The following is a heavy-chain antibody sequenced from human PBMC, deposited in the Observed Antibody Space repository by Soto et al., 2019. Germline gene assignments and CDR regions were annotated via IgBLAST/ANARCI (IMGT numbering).Heavy chain of an antibody. Sequence: PGGSLRLSCAASGFTFSSYYMHWVRQATGKGLEWVSAIGTAGDTYYPGSVKGRFTISRENAKNSLYLQMNSLRAEDTAVYYCARTHGDYYGMDVWGQGTTVTVSS. CDR2: IGTAGDT. D-gene: IGHD1-26*01. CDR1: GFTFSSYY. V-gene: IGHV3-13*01. J-gene: IGHJ6*02. CDR3: ARTHGDYYGMDV.